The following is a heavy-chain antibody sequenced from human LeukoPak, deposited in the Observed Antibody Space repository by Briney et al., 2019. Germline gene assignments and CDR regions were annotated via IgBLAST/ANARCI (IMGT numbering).Heavy chain of an antibody. V-gene: IGHV4-39*01. CDR3: ASSTPYYYDTSGYFEY. D-gene: IGHD3-22*01. CDR1: GGFIGSSSFY. Sequence: SETLSLTCTVSGGFIGSSSFYWAWIRQTPGKGLEWIGSLAYSGSTYYKSSLKSRVTLSVDAAKNQLSLNLTSVTAADTALFYCASSTPYYYDTSGYFEYWGQGILVTVSS. J-gene: IGHJ4*02. CDR2: LAYSGST.